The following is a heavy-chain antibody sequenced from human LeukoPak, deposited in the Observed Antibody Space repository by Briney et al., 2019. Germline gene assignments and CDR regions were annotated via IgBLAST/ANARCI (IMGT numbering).Heavy chain of an antibody. CDR3: AKLGSIAVTYYFDY. CDR1: GFTSDDHA. CDR2: IFWRSGDT. J-gene: IGHJ4*02. V-gene: IGHV3-9*02. Sequence: GGSLRLSCEVSGFTSDDHAMHWVRQAPGKGLEWVSGIFWRSGDTGYADSVKGRFTISRDNSKNTLYLQMNSLRAEDTAVYYCAKLGSIAVTYYFDYWGQGTLVTVSS. D-gene: IGHD6-19*01.